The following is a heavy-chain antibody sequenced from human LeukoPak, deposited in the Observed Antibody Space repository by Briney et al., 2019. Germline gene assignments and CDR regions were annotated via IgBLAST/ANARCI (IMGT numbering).Heavy chain of an antibody. D-gene: IGHD4-17*01. CDR2: ISSSGSTI. J-gene: IGHJ3*02. CDR1: GLTFSICE. Sequence: AGVSERLSCAASGLTFSICEMNGVRQARGKGLEWVSYISSSGSTIYYADSVKGRFTISRDNAKNSLYLEMSSLRADDTAVYYCSRVDYERRDFDIWGQGTIVTVSS. CDR3: SRVDYERRDFDI. V-gene: IGHV3-48*03.